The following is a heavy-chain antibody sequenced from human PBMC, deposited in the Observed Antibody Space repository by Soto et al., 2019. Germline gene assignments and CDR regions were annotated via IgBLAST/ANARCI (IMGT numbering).Heavy chain of an antibody. CDR3: ARSVGAALSDY. Sequence: QVQLVQSGAEVKKPGASVKVSCKASGYTFTSYAMNWVRQAPGQRLEWMGWINAGNGNTKYSQKFQGRVTITRDTSASTPYMELSSLRSEDTAVYYCARSVGAALSDYWGQGTLVTVSS. V-gene: IGHV1-3*01. CDR1: GYTFTSYA. CDR2: INAGNGNT. J-gene: IGHJ4*02. D-gene: IGHD1-26*01.